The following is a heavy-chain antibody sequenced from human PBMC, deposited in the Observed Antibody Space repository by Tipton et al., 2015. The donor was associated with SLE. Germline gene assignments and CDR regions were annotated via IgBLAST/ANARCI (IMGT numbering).Heavy chain of an antibody. Sequence: RSLRLSCAASGFTFSTSAMHWVRQAPGKGLEWVAVIWYDGSNKFYADSVKGRFTISRDNSKNTVSLQMNSLRVEDTAVYFCARGRGGEFLDYWGQGTLVTDSS. V-gene: IGHV3-33*01. CDR3: ARGRGGEFLDY. CDR2: IWYDGSNK. D-gene: IGHD3-16*01. J-gene: IGHJ4*02. CDR1: GFTFSTSA.